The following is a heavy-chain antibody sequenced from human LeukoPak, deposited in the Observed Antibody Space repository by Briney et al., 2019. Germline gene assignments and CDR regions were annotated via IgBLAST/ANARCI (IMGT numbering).Heavy chain of an antibody. CDR1: GGSISSYY. V-gene: IGHV4-59*01. J-gene: IGHJ6*03. Sequence: PSETLSLTCTVSGGSISSYYWSWIRQPPGKGLEWIGYIYYSGSTNYNPSLKSRVTISVDTSKNQFSLKLSSVTAADTAVYYCARTTEGYSSSTSCYGFSYSYYMDVWGKGTTVTISS. CDR2: IYYSGST. CDR3: ARTTEGYSSSTSCYGFSYSYYMDV. D-gene: IGHD2-2*01.